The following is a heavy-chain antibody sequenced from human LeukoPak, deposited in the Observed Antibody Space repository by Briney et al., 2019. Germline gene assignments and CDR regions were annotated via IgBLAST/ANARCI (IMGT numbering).Heavy chain of an antibody. Sequence: PGGSLRLSCAASGFTFSSYWMSWVRQAPGKGLEWVANIKQDGSEKYYVDSVKGRFTISRDNAKNSLYLQMNSLRAEDTAVYYCARVVLRSGWYYYYYYYYMDVWGKGTTVTVSS. D-gene: IGHD6-19*01. V-gene: IGHV3-7*01. J-gene: IGHJ6*03. CDR3: ARVVLRSGWYYYYYYYYMDV. CDR2: IKQDGSEK. CDR1: GFTFSSYW.